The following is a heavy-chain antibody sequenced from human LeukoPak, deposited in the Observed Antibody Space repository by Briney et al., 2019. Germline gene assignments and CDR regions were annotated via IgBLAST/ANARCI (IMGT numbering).Heavy chain of an antibody. V-gene: IGHV4-30-2*01. CDR3: ARGETIFGVVPKFDP. CDR1: GGSISSGGYY. Sequence: TLSLTCTVSGGSISSGGYYWSWIRQPPGKGLEWIGYIYHSGSTYYNPSLKSRVTISVDRSKNQFSLKLGSVTAADTAVYYCARGETIFGVVPKFDPWGQGTLVTVSS. CDR2: IYHSGST. J-gene: IGHJ5*02. D-gene: IGHD3-3*01.